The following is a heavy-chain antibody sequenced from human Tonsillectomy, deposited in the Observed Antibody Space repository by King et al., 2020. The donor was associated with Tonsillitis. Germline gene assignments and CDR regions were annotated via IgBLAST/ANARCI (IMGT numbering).Heavy chain of an antibody. CDR3: ARSGANDYGDYVFYGMDV. D-gene: IGHD4-17*01. V-gene: IGHV1-18*04. J-gene: IGHJ6*02. Sequence: VQLVESGAEVKKPGASVKVSCKASGYTLTRHGISWVRQAPGKGLEWMGWISAYNGHTNYAQNLQGRLPVTTDTSTGTAYMELRSLRSDDTAVYYCARSGANDYGDYVFYGMDVWGQGTTVTVSS. CDR2: ISAYNGHT. CDR1: GYTLTRHG.